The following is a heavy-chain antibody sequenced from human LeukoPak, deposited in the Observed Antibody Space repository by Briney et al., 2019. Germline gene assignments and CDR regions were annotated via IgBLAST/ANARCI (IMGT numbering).Heavy chain of an antibody. D-gene: IGHD6-19*01. J-gene: IGHJ4*02. V-gene: IGHV3-33*06. CDR1: GFTFSDYG. CDR2: IWYDGSNK. Sequence: GGSLRLSXAASGFTFSDYGMHWVRQAPGKGLEWVAVIWYDGSNKYYADSVKGRFTISRDNSKNTLYLQMNSLRAEDTAVYYCAKAPNGLVDYWGQGTLVTVSS. CDR3: AKAPNGLVDY.